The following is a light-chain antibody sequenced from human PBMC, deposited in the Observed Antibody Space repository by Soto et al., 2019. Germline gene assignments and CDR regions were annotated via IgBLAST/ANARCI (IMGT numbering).Light chain of an antibody. CDR1: QTINNW. V-gene: IGKV1-5*01. CDR3: QHTRT. CDR2: DAS. J-gene: IGKJ1*01. Sequence: DFQMTQSPSTLSASVGDRVTITCRASQTINNWVAWYQQKPGKVPKILIYDASTLQRGVPSRFSGSGFETEFSLTISRLQPDDFGSYYCQHTRTFGQGTKVEIK.